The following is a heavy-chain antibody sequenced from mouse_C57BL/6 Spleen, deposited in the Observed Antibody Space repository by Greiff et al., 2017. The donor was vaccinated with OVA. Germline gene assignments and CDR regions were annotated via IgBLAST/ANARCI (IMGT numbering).Heavy chain of an antibody. CDR3: ARFYSNSAWFAY. J-gene: IGHJ3*01. Sequence: VQLQQSGPELVKPGASVKISCKASGYSFTGYYMNWVKQSPEKSLEWIGEINPSTGGTTYNQKFKAKATLTVDKSSSTAYMQLKSLTSEDSAVYYCARFYSNSAWFAYWAKGLWSLSLQ. CDR2: INPSTGGT. CDR1: GYSFTGYY. D-gene: IGHD2-5*01. V-gene: IGHV1-42*01.